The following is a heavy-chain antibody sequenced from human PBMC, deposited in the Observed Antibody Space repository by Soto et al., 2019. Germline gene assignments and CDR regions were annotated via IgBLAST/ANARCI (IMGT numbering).Heavy chain of an antibody. Sequence: EVQLVESGGGLVEPGGSLRLSCAATGFTFNTYNMNWIRQAPGKGREWDSSISSTSSYIDYADSVRGRFTISRDNAKNALFLQMNSLRAEDTAVYFCARAGGSGLGWFDPWGQGTLVTVSS. D-gene: IGHD6-19*01. V-gene: IGHV3-21*01. CDR1: GFTFNTYN. CDR3: ARAGGSGLGWFDP. CDR2: ISSTSSYI. J-gene: IGHJ5*02.